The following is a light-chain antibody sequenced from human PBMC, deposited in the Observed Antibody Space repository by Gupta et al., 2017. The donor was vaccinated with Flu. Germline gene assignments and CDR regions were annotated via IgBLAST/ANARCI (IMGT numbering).Light chain of an antibody. J-gene: IGKJ1*01. V-gene: IGKV4-1*01. CDR2: WAS. CDR3: QQYYSPPPWT. CDR1: QSLLYRSTNKNY. Sequence: DIVMTQSPDSLAVSLGERATMHCKSGQSLLYRSTNKNYLAWYQQKPGQPPELLIYWASTRESGVPDRFSGSGSGTDFTLTISSLQAEDVAVYYCQQYYSPPPWTFGQGTRVEIK.